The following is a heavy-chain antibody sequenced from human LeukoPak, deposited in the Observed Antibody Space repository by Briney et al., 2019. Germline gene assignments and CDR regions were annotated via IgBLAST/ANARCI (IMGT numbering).Heavy chain of an antibody. CDR1: GFTFSSYS. V-gene: IGHV3-48*01. J-gene: IGHJ4*02. Sequence: GGSLRLSCAGSGFTFSSYSMSWVRQAPGKGLEWVSYIGSSSSTRYYADSVKGRFTISRDNAQNSLYLEMNSLRAEDTAVYYCTRDRIEGATPADYWGQGTLVTVSS. D-gene: IGHD1-26*01. CDR2: IGSSSSTR. CDR3: TRDRIEGATPADY.